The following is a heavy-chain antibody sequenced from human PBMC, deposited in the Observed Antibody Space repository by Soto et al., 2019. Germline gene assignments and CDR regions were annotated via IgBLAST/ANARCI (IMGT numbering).Heavy chain of an antibody. CDR3: ARGYCSSTSCYTMGDY. J-gene: IGHJ4*02. V-gene: IGHV1-2*02. Sequence: GASVNVSCKASGYTFTGYYMHWVRQAPGQGLEWMGWINPNSGGTNYAQKFQGRVTMTRDTSISTAYMELSRLRSDDTAVYYCARGYCSSTSCYTMGDYWGQGTLVTSPQ. D-gene: IGHD2-2*02. CDR1: GYTFTGYY. CDR2: INPNSGGT.